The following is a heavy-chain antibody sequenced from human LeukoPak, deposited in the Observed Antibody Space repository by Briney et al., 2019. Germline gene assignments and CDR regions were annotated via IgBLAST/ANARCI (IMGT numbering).Heavy chain of an antibody. CDR2: ISSSGSSL. D-gene: IGHD2-2*01. J-gene: IGHJ4*02. CDR1: GFTFSSYS. V-gene: IGHV3-48*04. CDR3: ARAGFCTSPSCLSSSWSAFGIDY. Sequence: GGSLGLSCAASGFTFSSYSINWVRQAPGRGLEWVSYISSSGSSLYYADSVKGRFTISRDNSKNSLYLQMNSLRAEDTAVYYCARAGFCTSPSCLSSSWSAFGIDYWGQGALVTVSS.